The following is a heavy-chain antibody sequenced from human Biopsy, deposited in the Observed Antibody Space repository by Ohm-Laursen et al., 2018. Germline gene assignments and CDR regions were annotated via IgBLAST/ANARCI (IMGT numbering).Heavy chain of an antibody. J-gene: IGHJ3*02. V-gene: IGHV1-18*04. CDR3: ARVFGGAYYSYAFDI. CDR1: DYTFYSYG. CDR2: ITADEK. D-gene: IGHD1-26*01. Sequence: ASVKVSCNVSDYTFYSYGITWVRRAPGQGLEWMGWITADEKNSAPKFQGRVTMTTDMSTSTAYMELRGLKSDDTAVYYCARVFGGAYYSYAFDIWGQGTLVIVSS.